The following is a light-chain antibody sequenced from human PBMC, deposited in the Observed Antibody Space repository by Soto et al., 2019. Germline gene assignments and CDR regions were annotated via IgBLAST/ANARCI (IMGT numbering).Light chain of an antibody. J-gene: IGLJ1*01. V-gene: IGLV2-14*01. CDR3: SSYTSSSTSPYV. CDR2: EVS. CDR1: SSDVGGYNY. Sequence: QSALTQPASVSGSPRQSITISCTGTSSDVGGYNYVSWYQQHPGKAPKLMIYEVSNRPSGVSNRFSGSKSGNTASLTISGLQAEDEADYYCSSYTSSSTSPYVFGTGTKVNV.